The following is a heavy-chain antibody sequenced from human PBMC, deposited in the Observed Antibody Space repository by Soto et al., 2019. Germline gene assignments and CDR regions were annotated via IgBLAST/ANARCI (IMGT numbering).Heavy chain of an antibody. CDR3: TTDDPINRN. V-gene: IGHV3-30-3*01. CDR1: GFTFSSYA. CDR2: ISYDGSNK. Sequence: GGSLRLSCAASGFTFSSYAMHWVRQAPGKGLEWVAVISYDGSNKYYADSVKGRFTISRDDSRNTLYLQMNSLKIEDTAVYYCTTDDPINRNWGQGTLVTVSS. J-gene: IGHJ4*02.